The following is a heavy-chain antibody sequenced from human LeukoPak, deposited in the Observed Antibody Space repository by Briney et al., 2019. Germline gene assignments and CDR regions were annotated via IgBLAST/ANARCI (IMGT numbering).Heavy chain of an antibody. CDR2: ISSSGSTI. CDR3: ARVPSWKGYMDV. D-gene: IGHD1-1*01. Sequence: GGSLRLSCAASGFTFSSYEMNWVRQAPGKGLEWVSYISSSGSTIYYADSVKGRFTISRDNAKNSLYLQMSSLRAEDTAIYYCARVPSWKGYMDVWGKGTTVTVSS. CDR1: GFTFSSYE. V-gene: IGHV3-48*03. J-gene: IGHJ6*03.